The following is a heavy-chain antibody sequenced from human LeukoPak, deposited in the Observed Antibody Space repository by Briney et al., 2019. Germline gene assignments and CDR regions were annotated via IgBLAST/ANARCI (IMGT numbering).Heavy chain of an antibody. D-gene: IGHD2-2*01. Sequence: ASVKVSCKVSGYTLTELSMHWVRQAPGKGLEWMGGFDPEDGETIYAQKFHGRVTMTEDTSTDTAYMELSSLRSEDTAVYYCATYDCSSTSCYPGAFDIWGQGTMVTVSS. J-gene: IGHJ3*02. CDR2: FDPEDGET. CDR1: GYTLTELS. V-gene: IGHV1-24*01. CDR3: ATYDCSSTSCYPGAFDI.